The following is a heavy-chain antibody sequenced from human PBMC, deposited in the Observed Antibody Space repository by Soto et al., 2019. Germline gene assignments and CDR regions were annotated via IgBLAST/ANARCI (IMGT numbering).Heavy chain of an antibody. CDR1: GGTFSSYA. V-gene: IGHV1-69*12. Sequence: QVQLVQSGAEVKKPGSSVKVSCKASGGTFSSYAISWVRQAPGQGLEWMGGIIPIFGTANYAQKFQGRVTITAEESTSKAHMEMSSLRSEDTTVYYCARESRYCSGGSCYVLPGIDYWGQGTLVTVSS. J-gene: IGHJ4*02. D-gene: IGHD2-15*01. CDR3: ARESRYCSGGSCYVLPGIDY. CDR2: IIPIFGTA.